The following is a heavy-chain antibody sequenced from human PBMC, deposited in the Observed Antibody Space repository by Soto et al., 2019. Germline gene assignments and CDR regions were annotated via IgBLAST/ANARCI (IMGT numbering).Heavy chain of an antibody. V-gene: IGHV1-46*01. Sequence: RASVKVSCKASGYTFTSYGISWVRQAPGQGLEWMGIINPSGGSTSYAQKCQGRVTMTRDTSTSTVYMELSSLRSEDTAVYYCARACRGHRNWFDSWGQGTLVTVSS. J-gene: IGHJ5*01. CDR1: GYTFTSYG. CDR2: INPSGGST. D-gene: IGHD3-10*01. CDR3: ARACRGHRNWFDS.